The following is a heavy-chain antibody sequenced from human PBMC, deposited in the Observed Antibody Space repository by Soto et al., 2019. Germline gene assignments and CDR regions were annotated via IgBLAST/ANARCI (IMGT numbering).Heavy chain of an antibody. CDR2: IYYSGST. J-gene: IGHJ5*02. CDR3: ARSRNGNYDILTGPRRGYNWFDP. V-gene: IGHV4-59*08. CDR1: GGSISSYY. Sequence: SETLSLTCTVSGGSISSYYWSWIRQPPGKGLEWIGYIYYSGSTNYNPSLKSRVTISVDTSKNQFSLKLSSVTAADTAVYYCARSRNGNYDILTGPRRGYNWFDPWGQGTLVTVPQ. D-gene: IGHD3-9*01.